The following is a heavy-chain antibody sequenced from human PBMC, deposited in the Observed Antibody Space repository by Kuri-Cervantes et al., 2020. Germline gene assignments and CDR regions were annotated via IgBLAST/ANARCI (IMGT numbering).Heavy chain of an antibody. Sequence: GESLKISCAASGFTFSSYGMHWVRQAPGKGLEWVAFIRYDGSNKYYADSVKGRFTISRDNSKNTLYLQMNSLRAEDTAVYYCAKDESIAVADDAFDIWGQGTMVTVSS. D-gene: IGHD6-19*01. CDR1: GFTFSSYG. V-gene: IGHV3-30*02. CDR3: AKDESIAVADDAFDI. CDR2: IRYDGSNK. J-gene: IGHJ3*02.